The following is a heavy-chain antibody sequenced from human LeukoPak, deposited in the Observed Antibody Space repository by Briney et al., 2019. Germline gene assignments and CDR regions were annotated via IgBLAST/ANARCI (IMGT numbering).Heavy chain of an antibody. V-gene: IGHV4-34*01. Sequence: SETLSLTCAVYVGSFSGYYWSWIRQSPGKGLDWIGEINHSGSTNYNPSLKSRVTMSVDTSKNQFSLKLSSVTAADTAVYYCARHTRQWELPRITDYWGQGTLVTVSS. D-gene: IGHD1-26*01. J-gene: IGHJ4*02. CDR2: INHSGST. CDR3: ARHTRQWELPRITDY. CDR1: VGSFSGYY.